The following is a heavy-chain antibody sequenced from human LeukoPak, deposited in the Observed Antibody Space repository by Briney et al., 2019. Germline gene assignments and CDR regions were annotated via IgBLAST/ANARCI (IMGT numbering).Heavy chain of an antibody. J-gene: IGHJ1*01. D-gene: IGHD3-16*02. CDR2: MNPNSGNT. V-gene: IGHV1-8*01. Sequence: ASVKVSCKASGYTFTSYDINWVRQATGQGLEWMGWMNPNSGNTGYAQKFQGRVTMTRNTSISTAYMELSSLRSEDTAVYYCARDRADLPCFQHWGQGTLVTVSS. CDR3: ARDRADLPCFQH. CDR1: GYTFTSYD.